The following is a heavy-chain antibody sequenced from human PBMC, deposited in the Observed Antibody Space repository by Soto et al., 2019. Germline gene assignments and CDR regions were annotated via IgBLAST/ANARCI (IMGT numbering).Heavy chain of an antibody. CDR3: ATSYSSGWYEGYYGMDV. CDR2: TYYRSKWYN. Sequence: QTLSLTCAISGDSVSSNSAAWNWIRQSPSRGLEWLGRTYYRSKWYNDYAVSVKSRITINPDTSKNQFSLQLNSVTPEDTAVYYCATSYSSGWYEGYYGMDVWGQGSTVTVS. CDR1: GDSVSSNSAA. D-gene: IGHD6-19*01. V-gene: IGHV6-1*01. J-gene: IGHJ6*02.